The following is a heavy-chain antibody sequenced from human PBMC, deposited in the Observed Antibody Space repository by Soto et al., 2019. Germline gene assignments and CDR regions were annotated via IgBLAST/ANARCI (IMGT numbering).Heavy chain of an antibody. D-gene: IGHD3-16*01. CDR2: ISYDGATQ. CDR3: AREGGV. Sequence: PGGSLRLSCEVSGLTFNTSGMHWVRQAPGKGLEWLAVISYDGATQYYGDTVKGRFTISRGNAKNTLYLQMNSLRAEDTAVYYCAREGGVWGQGTTVTVSS. J-gene: IGHJ6*02. CDR1: GLTFNTSG. V-gene: IGHV3-30*03.